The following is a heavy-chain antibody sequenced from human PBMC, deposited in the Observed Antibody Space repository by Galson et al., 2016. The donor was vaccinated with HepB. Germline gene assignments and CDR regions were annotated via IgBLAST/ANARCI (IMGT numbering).Heavy chain of an antibody. CDR1: GASFRGYY. CDR2: INDSGSS. Sequence: CSVYGASFRGYYWTWIRQPPGKGLEWIGEINDSGSSNYSPSLKRRLTISVDRSKTQISLKLSSLTAADTAVYYCARRIGLVPAAPDYWGQGTLVTVSS. CDR3: ARRIGLVPAAPDY. V-gene: IGHV4-34*01. D-gene: IGHD2-2*01. J-gene: IGHJ4*02.